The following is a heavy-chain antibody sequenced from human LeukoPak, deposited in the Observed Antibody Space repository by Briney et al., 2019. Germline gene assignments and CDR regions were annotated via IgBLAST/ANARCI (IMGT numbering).Heavy chain of an antibody. CDR1: GYRLTNNW. Sequence: GESLKISCKISGYRLTNNWIGWVRQVPGKGLEWMGLIYPGDSDTRYSPSFQGQVTISADKSISTAYLQWSSLKASDTAMYYCARPGRGGTTSGWYFDLWGRGTLVTVSS. CDR3: ARPGRGGTTSGWYFDL. CDR2: IYPGDSDT. J-gene: IGHJ2*01. V-gene: IGHV5-51*01. D-gene: IGHD1-7*01.